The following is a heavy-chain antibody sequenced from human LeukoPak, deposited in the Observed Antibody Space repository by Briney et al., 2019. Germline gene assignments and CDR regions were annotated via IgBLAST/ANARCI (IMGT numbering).Heavy chain of an antibody. CDR2: ISHDGSNK. CDR1: GFTFSNIG. D-gene: IGHD3-3*01. V-gene: IGHV3-30-3*01. J-gene: IGHJ4*02. CDR3: ARDRAWNYFDY. Sequence: GGSLRPSCAASGFTFSNIGMHWVRQAPGKGLEWVAAISHDGSNKYYADSVEGRFTISRDNSKNTLYLQMDSLRAEDTAVYYCARDRAWNYFDYWGQGTLVTVSS.